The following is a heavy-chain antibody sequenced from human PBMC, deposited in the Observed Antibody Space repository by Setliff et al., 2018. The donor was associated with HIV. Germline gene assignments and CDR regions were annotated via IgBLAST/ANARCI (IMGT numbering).Heavy chain of an antibody. CDR2: ISYDGSNK. CDR3: ARERLAYYDFWSGYPPFDY. J-gene: IGHJ4*02. CDR1: GFTFSSYT. Sequence: GGSLRLSCAASGFTFSSYTLHWVRQAPGKGLEWVALISYDGSNKYYADSVRGRFTISRDDSRNTLYLQMNSLRADDTAVYYCARERLAYYDFWSGYPPFDYWGQGTLVTAPQ. D-gene: IGHD3-3*01. V-gene: IGHV3-30*04.